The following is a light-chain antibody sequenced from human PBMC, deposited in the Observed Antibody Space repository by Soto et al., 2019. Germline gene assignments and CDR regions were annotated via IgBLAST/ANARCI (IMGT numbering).Light chain of an antibody. J-gene: IGKJ1*01. CDR3: QQYSRSPRT. Sequence: EIVLTQSPGTRSLSPGERATLSCRASQRVNSTYLAWYQQKPGQTPRLLIYGAFSRAAAIPDRFSGSGSGADFTLTISRLEPEDFAVYYCQQYSRSPRTFGQGTTVEIK. CDR1: QRVNSTY. V-gene: IGKV3-20*01. CDR2: GAF.